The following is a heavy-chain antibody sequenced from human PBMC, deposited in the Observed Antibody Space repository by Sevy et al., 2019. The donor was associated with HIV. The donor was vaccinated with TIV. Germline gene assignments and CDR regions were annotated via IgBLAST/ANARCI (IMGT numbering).Heavy chain of an antibody. D-gene: IGHD2-2*01. J-gene: IGHJ5*02. V-gene: IGHV3-7*03. CDR3: ARVGGCSSTSCFAYWFDP. CDR2: IKEDGSEN. CDR1: GFTFSNYW. Sequence: GGSLRLSCAASGFTFSNYWMSWVRQAPWKGLEWVANIKEDGSENYYVDSVKGRFTISRDNAKNSLYLQMNSLRAEDTAVYYCARVGGCSSTSCFAYWFDPWGQGTLVTVSS.